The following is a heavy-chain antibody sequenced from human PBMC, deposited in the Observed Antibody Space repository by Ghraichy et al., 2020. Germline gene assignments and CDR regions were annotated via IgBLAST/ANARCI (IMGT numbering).Heavy chain of an antibody. CDR2: VNNREGNDGGST. V-gene: IGHV4-34*01. D-gene: IGHD6-19*01. Sequence: SETLSLTCAVYSGSLNNYQWSWIRQPPGKGLEWIGEVNNREGNDGGSTKYNPSFKSRAILSVNTPKNQFSLRLNSVTAADTAIYYCARRRFTRGWMPDSWGQGTLVTVSS. CDR3: ARRRFTRGWMPDS. CDR1: SGSLNNYQ. J-gene: IGHJ4*02.